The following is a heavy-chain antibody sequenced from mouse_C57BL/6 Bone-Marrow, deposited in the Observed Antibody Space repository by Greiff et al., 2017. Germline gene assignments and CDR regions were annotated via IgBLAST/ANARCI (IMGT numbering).Heavy chain of an antibody. J-gene: IGHJ2*01. CDR2: IDPANGNT. CDR1: GFNIKNTC. Sequence: DVKLQESVAELVRPGASVKLSCTASGFNIKNTCMHWVKQRPEQGLEWIGRIDPANGNTKYAPKFQGKATITADTSSNTAYLQLSSLTSEDTAIYYCAALRRSFFDYWGQGTTLTVSS. D-gene: IGHD1-1*01. V-gene: IGHV14-3*01. CDR3: AALRRSFFDY.